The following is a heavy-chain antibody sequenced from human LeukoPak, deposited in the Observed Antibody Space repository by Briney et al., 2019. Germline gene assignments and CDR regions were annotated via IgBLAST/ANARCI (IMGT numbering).Heavy chain of an antibody. D-gene: IGHD3-9*01. CDR2: IYYSGST. J-gene: IGHJ4*02. Sequence: SETLSLTCTVSGGSISSYYWSWIRQPPGKGLEWIGYIYYSGSTNYNPSLKSRVTISVDTSKNQCSLKLSSVTAADTAVYYCARQADYDILTGYAIDYWGQGTLVTVSS. V-gene: IGHV4-59*08. CDR3: ARQADYDILTGYAIDY. CDR1: GGSISSYY.